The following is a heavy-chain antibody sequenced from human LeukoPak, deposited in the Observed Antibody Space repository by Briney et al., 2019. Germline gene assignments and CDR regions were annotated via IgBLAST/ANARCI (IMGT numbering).Heavy chain of an antibody. J-gene: IGHJ5*02. Sequence: KTSETLSLTCAVYGGSFSGYYWSWIRQPPGKGLEWIGEINHSGSTNYNPSLKSRVTISVDTSKSQFSLKLSSVTAADTAVYYCARGPRDIVVVVAATLHGNWFDPWGQGTLVTVSS. CDR3: ARGPRDIVVVVAATLHGNWFDP. CDR1: GGSFSGYY. CDR2: INHSGST. D-gene: IGHD2-15*01. V-gene: IGHV4-34*01.